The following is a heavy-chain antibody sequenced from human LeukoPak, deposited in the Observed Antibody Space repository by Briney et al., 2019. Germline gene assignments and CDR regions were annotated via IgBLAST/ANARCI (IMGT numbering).Heavy chain of an antibody. Sequence: PGGSLRLSCAASGFTFSSHAMSWVRQAPGKGLEWVSAISGSGGNTYYADSVKGRYTISRDNSKNTLYLQMNSLRAEDTAVYYCAKDIAGRYDFWSGYPFNWFDPWGQGTLVTVSS. D-gene: IGHD3-3*01. V-gene: IGHV3-23*01. CDR2: ISGSGGNT. J-gene: IGHJ5*02. CDR3: AKDIAGRYDFWSGYPFNWFDP. CDR1: GFTFSSHA.